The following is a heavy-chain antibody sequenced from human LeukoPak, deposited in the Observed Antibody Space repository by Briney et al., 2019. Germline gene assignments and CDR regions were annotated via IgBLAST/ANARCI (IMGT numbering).Heavy chain of an antibody. D-gene: IGHD5-18*01. Sequence: ASVKVSCKASGYTFTSYDINWVRQATGQGLEWMGWMNPNSGNTGYAQKFQGRVTITRNTSISTAYMELSSLRSEDTAVYYCARVSEYSYGPFHYYYMDVWGKGTTATVSS. CDR2: MNPNSGNT. CDR1: GYTFTSYD. J-gene: IGHJ6*03. V-gene: IGHV1-8*03. CDR3: ARVSEYSYGPFHYYYMDV.